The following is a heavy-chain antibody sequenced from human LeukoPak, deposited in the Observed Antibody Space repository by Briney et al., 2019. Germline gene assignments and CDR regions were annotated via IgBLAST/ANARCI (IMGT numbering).Heavy chain of an antibody. Sequence: SETLSLTCTVSGGSISSSSYYWSWIRQPAGKGLEWIGRIYTSGSTNYNPSLKSRVTMSVDTSKNQFSLKLSSVTAADTAVYYCAREQYCSSTSCPFDYWGQGTLVTVSS. D-gene: IGHD2-2*01. J-gene: IGHJ4*02. CDR3: AREQYCSSTSCPFDY. V-gene: IGHV4-61*02. CDR2: IYTSGST. CDR1: GGSISSSSYY.